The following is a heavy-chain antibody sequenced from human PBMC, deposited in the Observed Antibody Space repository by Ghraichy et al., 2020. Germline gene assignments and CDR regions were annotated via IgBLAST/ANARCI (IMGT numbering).Heavy chain of an antibody. V-gene: IGHV3-23*01. Sequence: GGSLRLSCAASGFTFSYYAISWVRQAPGKGLEWVSTISSSGGSTYYADSVSGRFTISRDNSKSMVFLEMNSLRAEDTALYYCAKGLDSSGRKYFGDWGQGPLVPVSS. J-gene: IGHJ4*02. D-gene: IGHD6-19*01. CDR3: AKGLDSSGRKYFGD. CDR2: ISSSGGST. CDR1: GFTFSYYA.